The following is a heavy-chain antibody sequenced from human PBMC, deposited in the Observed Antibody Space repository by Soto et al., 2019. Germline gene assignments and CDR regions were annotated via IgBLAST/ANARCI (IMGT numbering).Heavy chain of an antibody. Sequence: EVQLVESGGGLVKPGGSLRLSCAASGFTFSTYNMNWVRQAPGKGLEWVSSINGRGNYIYYADSVKGRFTISRDNAKKSLYLQMNSLRAEDTAVYYCAREDGIVGATSAFDYLGQGTLVTVSS. CDR1: GFTFSTYN. V-gene: IGHV3-21*01. CDR3: AREDGIVGATSAFDY. CDR2: INGRGNYI. D-gene: IGHD1-26*01. J-gene: IGHJ4*02.